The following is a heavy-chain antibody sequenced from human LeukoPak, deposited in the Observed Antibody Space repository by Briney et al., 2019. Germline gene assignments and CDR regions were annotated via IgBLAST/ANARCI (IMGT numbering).Heavy chain of an antibody. Sequence: GSLRLSCAASGFTFSSYAMSWVRQAPGKGLEWIGEINHSGSTNYNPSLKSRVTISVDTSKNQFSLKLSSVTAADTAVYYCARAPGVASSSFDYWGQGTLVTVSS. CDR1: GFTFSSYA. CDR3: ARAPGVASSSFDY. CDR2: INHSGST. J-gene: IGHJ4*02. V-gene: IGHV4-34*01. D-gene: IGHD6-19*01.